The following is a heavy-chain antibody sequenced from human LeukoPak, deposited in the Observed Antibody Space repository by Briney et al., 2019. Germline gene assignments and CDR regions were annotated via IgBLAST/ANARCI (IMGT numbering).Heavy chain of an antibody. Sequence: SVKVSCKASGGTFSSYTISWLRQAPGQGLEWMGRIIPILGIANYAQKFQGRVTITADKSTSTAYMELSSLRSEDTAVYYCARDRGRRFAFDIWGQGTMVTVSS. CDR1: GGTFSSYT. J-gene: IGHJ3*02. CDR2: IIPILGIA. V-gene: IGHV1-69*04. CDR3: ARDRGRRFAFDI. D-gene: IGHD3-10*01.